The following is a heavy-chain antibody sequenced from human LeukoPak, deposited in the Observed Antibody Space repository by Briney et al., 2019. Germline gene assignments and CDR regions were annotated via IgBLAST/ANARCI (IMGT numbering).Heavy chain of an antibody. Sequence: ASETLSLTCAVYGESFSGYYWTWLRQPPGKGLEWIAEINHSGSTNYNPSLKSRVTISADTSKNQFSLKMNSVTAADTAVYYCARARETVAIDYWGQGTLVTVSS. CDR3: ARARETVAIDY. J-gene: IGHJ4*02. CDR2: INHSGST. CDR1: GESFSGYY. D-gene: IGHD5-12*01. V-gene: IGHV4-34*01.